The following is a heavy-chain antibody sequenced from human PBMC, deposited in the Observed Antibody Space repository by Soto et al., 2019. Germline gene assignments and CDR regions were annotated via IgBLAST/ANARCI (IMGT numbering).Heavy chain of an antibody. CDR3: ARGPDHSKVGY. V-gene: IGHV4-59*02. D-gene: IGHD4-4*01. Sequence: QVQLQESGPGLVKPSETLPLTCSVSDGSVTGYCWSWIRQPPGKGLEWIGCIDYNGRAHYTPSLTSRVTMSLDTSNNHFSPKLSSVTTTDTAVYYCARGPDHSKVGYWGQGILVTVSS. CDR2: IDYNGRA. CDR1: DGSVTGYC. J-gene: IGHJ4*02.